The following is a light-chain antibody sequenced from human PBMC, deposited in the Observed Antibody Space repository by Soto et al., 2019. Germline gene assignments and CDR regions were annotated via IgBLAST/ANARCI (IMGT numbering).Light chain of an antibody. CDR1: SSDVGAYNY. Sequence: QSALAQPASVSGSPGQSITISCTGTSSDVGAYNYVSWYQQHQGKAPKLMIYEVRGRPSGVSNRFSGSKSGNTASLTISGLEVEDEGDYFCSSYGSTSARYVFGTGTKLTVL. CDR2: EVR. CDR3: SSYGSTSARYV. V-gene: IGLV2-14*01. J-gene: IGLJ1*01.